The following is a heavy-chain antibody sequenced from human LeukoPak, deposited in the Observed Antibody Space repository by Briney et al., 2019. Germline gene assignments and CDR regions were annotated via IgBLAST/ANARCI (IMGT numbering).Heavy chain of an antibody. Sequence: PGGSLRLSCAASGFTFSNAWMNWVRQPPGKGLEWVSFISSSSRYIYYADSVKGRFTISRDNAKNSLYLQIHSLRAEDTAVYYCARDLPGITGTTDYWGQGTLVTVSS. CDR2: ISSSSRYI. CDR1: GFTFSNAW. CDR3: ARDLPGITGTTDY. D-gene: IGHD1/OR15-1a*01. J-gene: IGHJ4*02. V-gene: IGHV3-21*01.